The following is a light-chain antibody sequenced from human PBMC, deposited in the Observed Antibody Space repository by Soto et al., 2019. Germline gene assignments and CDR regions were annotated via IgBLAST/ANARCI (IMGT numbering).Light chain of an antibody. V-gene: IGKV3-11*01. CDR3: QQRSNLPPT. CDR1: QSVTSSY. CDR2: DAN. Sequence: EIVLTQSPGTLSLSPGERATLSCRASQSVTSSYLAWYQQKPGQAPRLLIYDANNRATGNPARFSGSGSGTDFTLTIRSLEPEDFAVYYCQQRSNLPPTFGQGTRLDIK. J-gene: IGKJ5*01.